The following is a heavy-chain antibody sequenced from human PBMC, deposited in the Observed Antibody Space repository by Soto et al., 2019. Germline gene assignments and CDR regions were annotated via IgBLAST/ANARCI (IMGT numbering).Heavy chain of an antibody. Sequence: EVQLVESGGGLIQPGGSLRLSCAASGFTVSSNYMSWVRQAPGKGLEWVSVIYSIGSTYYADSVKGRFTISRDNSKNTLYLQMNSLRAEDTAVYYCATTVTTSLLFDYWGQGTLVTVSS. J-gene: IGHJ4*02. V-gene: IGHV3-53*01. CDR2: IYSIGST. CDR1: GFTVSSNY. D-gene: IGHD4-17*01. CDR3: ATTVTTSLLFDY.